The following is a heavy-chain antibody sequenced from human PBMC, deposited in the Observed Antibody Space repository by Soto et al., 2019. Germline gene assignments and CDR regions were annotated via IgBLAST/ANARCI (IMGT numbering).Heavy chain of an antibody. V-gene: IGHV3-30*18. CDR3: AKTFTPFGGSSTGRGALLDY. D-gene: IGHD3-16*01. CDR2: ISNDGNDE. J-gene: IGHJ4*02. Sequence: QVQLVESGGGLVQPGRSLRLSCAASGFTFSTFCMHWVRQAPGKGLEWVAVISNDGNDEYYADPVKGRFSISRDNSKNTFYLHMNSLSSEDTAVYFCAKTFTPFGGSSTGRGALLDYWGQGILVSVCS. CDR1: GFTFSTFC.